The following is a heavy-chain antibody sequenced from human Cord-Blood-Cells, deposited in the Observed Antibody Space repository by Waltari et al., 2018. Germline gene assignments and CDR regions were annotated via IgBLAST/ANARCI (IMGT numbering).Heavy chain of an antibody. Sequence: QVQLQESGPGLVKPSETLSLTCAVSGYSTTSGSYWAWIRQPPGKGLEWIGSIYHSGSTYYNPSLKSRVTISVDTSKNQFSLKLSSVTAADTAVYYCARVRLDYDWYFDLWGRGTLVTVSS. CDR1: GYSTTSGSY. CDR2: IYHSGST. D-gene: IGHD4-17*01. CDR3: ARVRLDYDWYFDL. V-gene: IGHV4-38-2*01. J-gene: IGHJ2*01.